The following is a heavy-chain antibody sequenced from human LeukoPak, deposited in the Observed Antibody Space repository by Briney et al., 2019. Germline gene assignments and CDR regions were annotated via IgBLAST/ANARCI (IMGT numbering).Heavy chain of an antibody. V-gene: IGHV3-23*01. D-gene: IGHD6-19*01. CDR2: IRGPATST. Sequence: PGGSLRLSCAASGFAFSSFAMSWVRQAPGKGLEWVSAIRGPATSTYYADSVKGRFTISRDNSKNTLYLEMNSLRAEDTAIYYCAKDFLRRGSGWSGGLDYWGQGTLVTVSS. CDR1: GFAFSSFA. J-gene: IGHJ4*02. CDR3: AKDFLRRGSGWSGGLDY.